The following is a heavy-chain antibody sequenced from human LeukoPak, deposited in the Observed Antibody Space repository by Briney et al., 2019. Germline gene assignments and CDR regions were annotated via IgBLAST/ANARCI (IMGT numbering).Heavy chain of an antibody. D-gene: IGHD2-8*01. Sequence: SETLSLTCTVSGGSISSSSYYWGWIRQPPGKGLEWIGSIYYSGSTYYNPSLKSRVTISVDTSKNQFSLKLSSVTAADTAVYYCAREIMTDYFDYWGQGIVVTVSS. J-gene: IGHJ4*02. CDR2: IYYSGST. CDR3: AREIMTDYFDY. CDR1: GGSISSSSYY. V-gene: IGHV4-39*02.